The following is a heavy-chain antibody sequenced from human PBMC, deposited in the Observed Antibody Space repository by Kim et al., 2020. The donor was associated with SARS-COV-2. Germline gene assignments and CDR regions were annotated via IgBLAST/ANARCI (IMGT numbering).Heavy chain of an antibody. J-gene: IGHJ4*02. CDR2: ISGTGRTK. Sequence: GGSLRLSCAASGFNFSNYAMSWVRQAPGKGLEWISLISGTGRTKYYAGSVKGRFTISRANTKNTLYLLMSSLRAGDTAVFYCAKSFEGSGTYGSDFWGQGSLVTVSS. D-gene: IGHD3-10*01. CDR3: AKSFEGSGTYGSDF. V-gene: IGHV3-23*01. CDR1: GFNFSNYA.